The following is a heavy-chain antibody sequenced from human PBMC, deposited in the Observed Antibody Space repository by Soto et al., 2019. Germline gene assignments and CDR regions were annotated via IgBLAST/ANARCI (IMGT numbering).Heavy chain of an antibody. Sequence: GGSLRLSCAASGFTFSSYHMNWVRQAPGKGLEWLSYISSSSGTIYYADSVKGRFTVSRDNFKNTLYLQINSLRDEDTAVFFCAKVITIFWPGGFDYWGQGTLVTVSS. D-gene: IGHD3-9*01. V-gene: IGHV3-48*02. CDR3: AKVITIFWPGGFDY. J-gene: IGHJ4*02. CDR2: ISSSSGTI. CDR1: GFTFSSYH.